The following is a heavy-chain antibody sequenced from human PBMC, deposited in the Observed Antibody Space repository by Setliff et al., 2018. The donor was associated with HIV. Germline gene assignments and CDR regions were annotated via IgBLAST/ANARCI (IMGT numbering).Heavy chain of an antibody. V-gene: IGHV1-69*02. CDR3: ATSFGSGVAPFDN. CDR1: EDTFNSYT. Sequence: SVKVSCKASEDTFNSYTIHWVRQTPGQGLEWMGRTIPVLSMSNFALKFQGRGSIFADKSTSTAYLGLNGLTSEDTAIYYCATSFGSGVAPFDNWGQGTLVTVSS. J-gene: IGHJ4*02. D-gene: IGHD3-10*01. CDR2: TIPVLSMS.